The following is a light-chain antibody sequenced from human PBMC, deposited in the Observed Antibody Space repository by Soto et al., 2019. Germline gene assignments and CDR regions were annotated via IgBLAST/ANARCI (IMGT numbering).Light chain of an antibody. CDR3: QQRSNWPLIT. V-gene: IGKV3-11*01. CDR1: QRVSSY. Sequence: IVLTQSPATLSLSPGERATLSCRASQRVSSYLAWYQPKPGQAPRLLIYGASNRATGIPARFSGSGSGTDFTLTISSLQPEDFAVYYCQQRSNWPLITFGQGTQLEIK. J-gene: IGKJ5*01. CDR2: GAS.